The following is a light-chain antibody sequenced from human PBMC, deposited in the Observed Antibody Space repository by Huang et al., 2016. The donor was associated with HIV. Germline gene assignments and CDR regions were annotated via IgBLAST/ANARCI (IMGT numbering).Light chain of an antibody. CDR2: KAS. V-gene: IGKV1-5*03. Sequence: QMTQSPSTLSASVGDRVTITCRASQNIGTYFAWYQHQPGKAPKLLIYKASYLRSGVPSRFSGGGSGTDFTLTITSLQPDDSATYYCQEYSTYSAFGQGTKVEVK. J-gene: IGKJ1*01. CDR1: QNIGTY. CDR3: QEYSTYSA.